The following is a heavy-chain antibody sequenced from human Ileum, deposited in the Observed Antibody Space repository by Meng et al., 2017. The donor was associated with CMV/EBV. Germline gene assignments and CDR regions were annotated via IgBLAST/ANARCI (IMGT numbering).Heavy chain of an antibody. CDR3: ATAGNYRLDH. V-gene: IGHV3-74*01. Sequence: VHWVEAGGGLVQPGGSLRLSCAASGFSFTDTWMHWVRQTPGKGLVWVSRINPDGGTINYADSVKGRFTISRDNAKNTLYLQMNNLRDEDTAVYYCATAGNYRLDHWGQGTLVTVSS. J-gene: IGHJ4*02. CDR1: GFSFTDTW. D-gene: IGHD1-7*01. CDR2: INPDGGTI.